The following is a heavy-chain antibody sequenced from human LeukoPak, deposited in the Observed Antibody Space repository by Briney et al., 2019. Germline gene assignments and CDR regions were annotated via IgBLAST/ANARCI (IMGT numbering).Heavy chain of an antibody. CDR1: GGTFSSYA. CDR2: IIPIFGTA. J-gene: IGHJ3*02. Sequence: SVKVSCKASGGTFSSYAISWVRQAPGQGLEWMGGIIPIFGTANYAQKFQGGVTITADESTSTAYMELSSLRSEDTAVYYCARDQREYYYGSGSYYDAFDIWGQGTMVTVSS. V-gene: IGHV1-69*13. D-gene: IGHD3-10*01. CDR3: ARDQREYYYGSGSYYDAFDI.